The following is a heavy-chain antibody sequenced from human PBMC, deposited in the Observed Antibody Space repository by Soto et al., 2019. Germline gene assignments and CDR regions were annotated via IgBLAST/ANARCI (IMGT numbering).Heavy chain of an antibody. V-gene: IGHV5-51*01. CDR3: ARRGGDRYNSTPDDYYYGMDV. CDR1: GYSFTSYW. J-gene: IGHJ6*02. D-gene: IGHD2-21*01. CDR2: IYLGDSDT. Sequence: GESLKISCKGSGYSFTSYWIGWVRQMPGKGLEWMGIIYLGDSDTRYSPSFQGQVTISADKSISTAYLQWSSLKASDTAMYYCARRGGDRYNSTPDDYYYGMDVWGQGTQVTVS.